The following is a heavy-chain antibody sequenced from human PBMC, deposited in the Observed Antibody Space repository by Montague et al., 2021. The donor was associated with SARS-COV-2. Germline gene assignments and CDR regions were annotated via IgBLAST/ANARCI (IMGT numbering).Heavy chain of an antibody. J-gene: IGHJ6*02. CDR2: ISSSSRYI. Sequence: SLRLSCTASGFTFSNYSMNRVRQAPGKGLEWVSCISSSSRYIEYADSVKGRLTISRDNAKNSLYLQMNSLRVEDTGVYYCARSCSSGWYCGIGIDVWGQGTTVTVSS. CDR1: GFTFSNYS. D-gene: IGHD6-13*01. V-gene: IGHV3-21*01. CDR3: ARSCSSGWYCGIGIDV.